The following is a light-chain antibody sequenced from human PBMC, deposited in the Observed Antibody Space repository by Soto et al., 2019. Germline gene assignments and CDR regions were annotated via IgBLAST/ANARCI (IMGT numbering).Light chain of an antibody. J-gene: IGLJ1*01. V-gene: IGLV1-40*01. CDR1: SSNIGAGFD. CDR2: GNH. CDR3: QSNDSSLSGFV. Sequence: QSALTQPPSVSGAPGQRVTISCSGSSSNIGAGFDVHWYQQFPGTAPKLLIFGNHNRPSGVPDRFSGSKSGTSASLAITGLQAEDEADYYCQSNDSSLSGFVFGTGTKVTV.